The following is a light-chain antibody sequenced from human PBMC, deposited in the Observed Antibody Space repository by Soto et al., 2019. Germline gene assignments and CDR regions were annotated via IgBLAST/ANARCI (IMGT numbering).Light chain of an antibody. CDR1: QSVSSSY. CDR2: GAS. V-gene: IGKV3-20*01. Sequence: EIVLTHSPGTLSLSPGERATLSCRASQSVSSSYLAWYQQKPGQAPRLLIYGASTRATGIPDRFSGSGSGKDLTLTINRVAPEDFAVYYCPQYVSLLITVGQGTRLEIK. J-gene: IGKJ5*01. CDR3: PQYVSLLIT.